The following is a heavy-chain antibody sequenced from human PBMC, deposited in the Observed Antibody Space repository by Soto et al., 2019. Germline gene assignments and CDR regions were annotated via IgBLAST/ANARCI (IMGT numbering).Heavy chain of an antibody. CDR3: ARGGYFNSSNYLAY. Sequence: ASVKVSCKASGYMFDNYYIHWVRHTPGQGLQWIGVINPSRGLTTYAQKFQGRVIIDRDTSASTAYMELSSLRSEDTAVYYCARGGYFNSSNYLAYWGMGTLVTVSS. CDR2: INPSRGLT. CDR1: GYMFDNYY. J-gene: IGHJ4*02. V-gene: IGHV1-46*02. D-gene: IGHD3-22*01.